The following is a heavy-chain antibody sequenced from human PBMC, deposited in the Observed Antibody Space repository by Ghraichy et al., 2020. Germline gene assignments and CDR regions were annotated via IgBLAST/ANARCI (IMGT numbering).Heavy chain of an antibody. CDR3: ATILQRHYYDSSGYAWVAFDI. CDR2: FDPEDGET. J-gene: IGHJ3*02. D-gene: IGHD3-22*01. Sequence: SVKVSCKVSGYTLTELSMHWVRQAPGKGLEWMGGFDPEDGETIYAQKFQGRVTMTEDTSTDTAYMELSSLRSEDTAVYYCATILQRHYYDSSGYAWVAFDIWGQGTMVTVSS. V-gene: IGHV1-24*01. CDR1: GYTLTELS.